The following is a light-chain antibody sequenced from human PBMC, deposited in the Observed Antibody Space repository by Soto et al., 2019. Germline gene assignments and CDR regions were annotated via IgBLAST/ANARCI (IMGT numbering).Light chain of an antibody. J-gene: IGLJ1*01. CDR1: SSDVGGYNY. Sequence: QPVLTQPRSVSGSPGQTVAISCTGTSSDVGGYNYVSWYQQHPGKAPKLIIYDVTKRPSGVPDRFSGSSSGNTASLTISGLQAEDEADYFCCSYAGSYSYVFGTGTKVTVL. CDR2: DVT. V-gene: IGLV2-11*01. CDR3: CSYAGSYSYV.